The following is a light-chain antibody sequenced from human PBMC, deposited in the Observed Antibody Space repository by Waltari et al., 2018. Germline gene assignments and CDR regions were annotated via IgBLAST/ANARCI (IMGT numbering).Light chain of an antibody. V-gene: IGKV3-20*01. CDR3: HQYGSSPFT. J-gene: IGKJ3*01. CDR2: DVS. CDR1: QSVTNNY. Sequence: ENVLTQSPGTLSLSPGERATLSCRAGQSVTNNYLAWYQQKPGQSPRLLIYDVSRRATGIPDRFSGSESGTDFTLTITRLEPEDFTVYYCHQYGSSPFTFGPGTKVDI.